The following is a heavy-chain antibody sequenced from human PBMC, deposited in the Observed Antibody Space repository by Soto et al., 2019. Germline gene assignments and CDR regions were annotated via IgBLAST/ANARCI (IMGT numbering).Heavy chain of an antibody. CDR3: ARHGCCSSNDPFYYYYYMDV. J-gene: IGHJ6*03. D-gene: IGHD2-2*01. CDR1: GGSISSYY. Sequence: SETLSLTCTVSGGSISSYYWSWIRQPPGKGLEWIGYIYYSGSTNYNPSLKSRVTISVDTSKNQFSLKLSSVTAADTAVYYCARHGCCSSNDPFYYYYYMDVWGKGTTVTVSS. CDR2: IYYSGST. V-gene: IGHV4-59*01.